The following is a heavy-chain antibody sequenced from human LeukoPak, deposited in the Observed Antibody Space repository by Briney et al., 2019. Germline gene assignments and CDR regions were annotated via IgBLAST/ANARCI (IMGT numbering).Heavy chain of an antibody. CDR3: VREASTPDAFDI. V-gene: IGHV3-33*01. CDR2: IWYDGSNE. CDR1: GFTFSSYG. Sequence: PGRSLRLSCAASGFTFSSYGMRWVRQAPGKGLEWVAVIWYDGSNEYYADSVKGRFTISRDNSKNTLYLQMNSLRGEDTAVYYCVREASTPDAFDIWGQGTMVTVSS. D-gene: IGHD2-21*01. J-gene: IGHJ3*02.